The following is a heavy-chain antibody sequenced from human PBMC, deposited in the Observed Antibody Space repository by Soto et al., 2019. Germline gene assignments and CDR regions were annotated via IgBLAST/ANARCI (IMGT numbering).Heavy chain of an antibody. D-gene: IGHD1-26*01. J-gene: IGHJ5*02. CDR1: GYTFTSYG. V-gene: IGHV1-18*01. Sequence: GASVKVSGKDSGYTFTSYGISWVGQAPGQGLEWMGWISAYNGNTNYAQKLQGRVTMTTDTSTSTAYMELRSLRSDDTAVYYGARIVVPFWLQYDPWGQGTLVTVSS. CDR2: ISAYNGNT. CDR3: ARIVVPFWLQYDP.